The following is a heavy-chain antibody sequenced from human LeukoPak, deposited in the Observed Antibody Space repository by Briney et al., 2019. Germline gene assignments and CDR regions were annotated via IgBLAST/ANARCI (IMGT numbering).Heavy chain of an antibody. J-gene: IGHJ3*01. D-gene: IGHD1-26*01. CDR1: GGSISSGSYY. V-gene: IGHV4-39*01. CDR2: IYYSGST. Sequence: SETLSLTCTVSGGSISSGSYYWSWIRQPPGKGLEWIGSIYYSGSTYYNPSLKSRVTISVDTSKNQFSLKLSSVTAADTAVYYCARRTVGATQTAAFDVWGQGTMVTVSS. CDR3: ARRTVGATQTAAFDV.